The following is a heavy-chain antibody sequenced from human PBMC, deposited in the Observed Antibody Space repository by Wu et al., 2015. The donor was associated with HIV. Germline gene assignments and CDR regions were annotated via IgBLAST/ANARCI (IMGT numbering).Heavy chain of an antibody. Sequence: QVQLLQSGAEVKKPGASMKVSCQTSGYTSTGHYTHWVRQAPGQRPEWMGWMNPNSGGTTYAPKFQGRVTMTRDTSTSTAYLELNSLRSDDTAVYYCARDGGDIVVSPCGYWGQGTLVTVSS. J-gene: IGHJ4*02. V-gene: IGHV1-2*02. D-gene: IGHD2-2*01. CDR3: ARDGGDIVVSPCGY. CDR1: GYTSTGHY. CDR2: MNPNSGGT.